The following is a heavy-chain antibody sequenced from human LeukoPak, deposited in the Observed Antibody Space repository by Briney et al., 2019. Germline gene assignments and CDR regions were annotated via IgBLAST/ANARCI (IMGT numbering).Heavy chain of an antibody. CDR1: GFTFSIYN. CDR3: TLYYDILTGYYTPPDY. CDR2: IRSKAYGGTT. Sequence: GGSLRLSCAASGFTFSIYNMNWVRQAPGKGLEWVGFIRSKAYGGTTEYAASVKGRFTISRDDSKSIAYLQMNSLKTEDTAVYYCTLYYDILTGYYTPPDYWGQGTLVTVSS. V-gene: IGHV3-49*04. J-gene: IGHJ4*02. D-gene: IGHD3-9*01.